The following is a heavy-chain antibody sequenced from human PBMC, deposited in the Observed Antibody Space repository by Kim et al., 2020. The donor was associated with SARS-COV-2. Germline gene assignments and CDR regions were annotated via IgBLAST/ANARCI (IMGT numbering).Heavy chain of an antibody. D-gene: IGHD1-7*01. Sequence: KFYGGSVEGRFTISRDNAKTSVYLQMSGLRDDDTATYFCARAGGVGTVDYWGQGILVTVSS. CDR3: ARAGGVGTVDY. CDR2: K. V-gene: IGHV3-7*04. J-gene: IGHJ4*02.